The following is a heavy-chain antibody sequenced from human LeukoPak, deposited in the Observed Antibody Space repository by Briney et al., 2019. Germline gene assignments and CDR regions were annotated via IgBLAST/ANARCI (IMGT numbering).Heavy chain of an antibody. J-gene: IGHJ4*02. D-gene: IGHD3-22*01. CDR3: AKSPGPYYYDSSGYNDY. Sequence: GASVKVSCKASGYTFTGYYMHWVRQAPGQGLEWMGWINPNSGGTNYAQKFQGRVTMTRDTSISTAYMELSRLRSDDTAVYYCAKSPGPYYYDSSGYNDYWGQGTLVTVSS. V-gene: IGHV1-2*02. CDR2: INPNSGGT. CDR1: GYTFTGYY.